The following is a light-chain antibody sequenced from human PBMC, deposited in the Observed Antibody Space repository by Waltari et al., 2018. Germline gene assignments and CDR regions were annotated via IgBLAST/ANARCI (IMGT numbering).Light chain of an antibody. V-gene: IGLV1-44*01. CDR1: NSNIGSNT. CDR2: SNN. CDR3: ATWDDRLTGVV. J-gene: IGLJ2*01. Sequence: QSVVTQPPAASGTPGQRVTISCPGSNSNIGSNTVNWYQQVPGTAPKLLICSNNDRPSGVPDRFSGSKSGTSASLAISGLQSEDEADYYCATWDDRLTGVVFGGGTKVTVL.